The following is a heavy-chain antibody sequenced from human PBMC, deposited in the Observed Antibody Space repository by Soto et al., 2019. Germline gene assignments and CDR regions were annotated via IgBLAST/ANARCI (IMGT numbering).Heavy chain of an antibody. D-gene: IGHD3-22*01. J-gene: IGHJ4*02. V-gene: IGHV4-39*01. Sequence: SETLSLTCTVSGGSISSSSYYWGWIRQPPGKGLEWIGSIYYSGSTYYNPSLKSRVTISVDTSKNQFSLKLSSVTAADTAVYYCAQYYYDSSGYYDFDYWGQGTLVTVSS. CDR3: AQYYYDSSGYYDFDY. CDR2: IYYSGST. CDR1: GGSISSSSYY.